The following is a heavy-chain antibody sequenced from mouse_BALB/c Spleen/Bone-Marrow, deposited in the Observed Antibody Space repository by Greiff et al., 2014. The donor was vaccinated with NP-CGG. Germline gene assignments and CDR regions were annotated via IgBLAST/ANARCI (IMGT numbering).Heavy chain of an antibody. D-gene: IGHD2-14*01. CDR3: NRYDWYFDV. V-gene: IGHV14-4*02. CDR2: IDPENGDT. J-gene: IGHJ1*01. Sequence: VELMESGAELVRSGASVKLSCTASGFNIKDYYMHWVKQRPEQGLEWIGWIDPENGDTEYAPKFQGKATMTADTSSNTAYLQLSSLTSEDTAVYYCNRYDWYFDVWGAGTTVTVSS. CDR1: GFNIKDYY.